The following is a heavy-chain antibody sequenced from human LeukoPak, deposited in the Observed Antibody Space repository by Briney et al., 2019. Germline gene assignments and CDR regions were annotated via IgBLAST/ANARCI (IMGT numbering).Heavy chain of an antibody. Sequence: SQTLSLTCAISGDSVSSNSAAWNWIRQSPSRGLEWLGRTYYRSRWYNDYTVSVKSRITINPDTSKNQFSLQLNSVTPEDTAVYYCARELPRSYGDAAFDIWGQGTMVTVSS. D-gene: IGHD4-17*01. V-gene: IGHV6-1*01. J-gene: IGHJ3*02. CDR3: ARELPRSYGDAAFDI. CDR2: TYYRSRWYN. CDR1: GDSVSSNSAA.